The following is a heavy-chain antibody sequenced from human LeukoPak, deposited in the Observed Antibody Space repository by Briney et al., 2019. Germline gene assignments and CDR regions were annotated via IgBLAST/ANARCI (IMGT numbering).Heavy chain of an antibody. CDR1: GFTSSDSG. D-gene: IGHD3-9*01. CDR2: IRTQANNDAT. J-gene: IGHJ4*02. V-gene: IGHV3-73*01. Sequence: PGGSLRLSCAASGFTSSDSGMHWVRQASGNGLEWLGRIRTQANNDATAYGASVKGRFIIYRDDSRNTAYLQMNSLKTEDTAVYYCAGDYNSLTGLNYWGQGTLVTVSS. CDR3: AGDYNSLTGLNY.